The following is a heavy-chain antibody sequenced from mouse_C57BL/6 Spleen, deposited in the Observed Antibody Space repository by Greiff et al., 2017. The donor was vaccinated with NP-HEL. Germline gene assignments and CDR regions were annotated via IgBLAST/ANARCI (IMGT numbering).Heavy chain of an antibody. Sequence: VQLQQSGAELVKPGASVKLSCKASGYTFTSYWMHWVKQRPGQGLEWIGMIHPNSGSTNYNEKFKSKATLTVDKSSSTAYMQLSSRTSEDSAVCYCGRSGANWAWFAYWGQGTRVTVSA. D-gene: IGHD4-1*01. J-gene: IGHJ3*01. CDR3: GRSGANWAWFAY. CDR2: IHPNSGST. CDR1: GYTFTSYW. V-gene: IGHV1-64*01.